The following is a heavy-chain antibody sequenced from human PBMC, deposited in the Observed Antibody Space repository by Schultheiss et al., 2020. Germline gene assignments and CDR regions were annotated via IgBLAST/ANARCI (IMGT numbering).Heavy chain of an antibody. CDR1: GGSINRNY. CDR3: ARGRYLSSTWRSSTHYGMDV. D-gene: IGHD6-13*01. J-gene: IGHJ6*02. Sequence: SETLSLTCSVSGGSINRNYWSCIRQPPGQGLEWIGYTYSSGTTSYSPALKSRVTISVDTSKNQFSVKVNSVTAADTAVYYCARGRYLSSTWRSSTHYGMDVWGQGTTVNVSS. V-gene: IGHV4-4*09. CDR2: TYSSGTT.